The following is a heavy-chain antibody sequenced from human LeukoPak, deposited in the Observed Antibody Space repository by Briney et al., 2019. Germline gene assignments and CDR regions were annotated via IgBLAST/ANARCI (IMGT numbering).Heavy chain of an antibody. CDR1: GFTFSSYA. J-gene: IGHJ3*02. CDR3: ARVVITTPDAFDI. D-gene: IGHD3-22*01. CDR2: IYSGGST. V-gene: IGHV3-53*01. Sequence: GGSLRLSCAASGFTFSSYAMHWVRQAPGKGLEWVSVIYSGGSTYYADSVKGRFTISRDNSKNTLYLQMNSLRAEDTAVYYCARVVITTPDAFDIWGQGTMVTVSS.